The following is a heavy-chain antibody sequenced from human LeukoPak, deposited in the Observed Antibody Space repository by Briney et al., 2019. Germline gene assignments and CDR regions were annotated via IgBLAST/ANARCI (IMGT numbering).Heavy chain of an antibody. V-gene: IGHV4-39*01. CDR1: GGSNSSSSYY. Sequence: SETLSLTCTVSGGSNSSSSYYWGWIRQPPGKGLEWIGSIYYSGSTYYNPSLKSRVTISVDTSKNQFSLKLSSVTAADTAVYYCARPYEGPGYYDSSGYYSFEYWGQGTLVTVSS. CDR3: ARPYEGPGYYDSSGYYSFEY. CDR2: IYYSGST. D-gene: IGHD3-22*01. J-gene: IGHJ4*02.